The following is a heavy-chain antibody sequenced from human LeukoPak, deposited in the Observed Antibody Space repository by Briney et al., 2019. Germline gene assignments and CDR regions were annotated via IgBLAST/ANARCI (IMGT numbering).Heavy chain of an antibody. D-gene: IGHD2-21*02. CDR1: GGSFSGYY. J-gene: IGHJ6*03. CDR2: INHSGST. Sequence: SETLSPTCAVYGGSFSGYYWSWIRQPPGKGLEWIGEINHSGSTNYNPSLKSRVTMSVDTSKNQFSLKLSSVTAADTAVYYCARGLDCGGDCYSMGFYYYYYMDVWGKGTTVTVSS. CDR3: ARGLDCGGDCYSMGFYYYYYMDV. V-gene: IGHV4-34*01.